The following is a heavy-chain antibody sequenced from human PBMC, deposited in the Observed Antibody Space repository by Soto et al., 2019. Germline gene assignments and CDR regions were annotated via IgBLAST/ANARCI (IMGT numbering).Heavy chain of an antibody. J-gene: IGHJ6*02. Sequence: QVQLVQSGAEVKKPGSSVKVSCKASGGTFGSYAISWVRQAPGQGLEWMGGIIPIPGTANYAQKFQGRVTIAADESTSTAYMELSSLRSEDTAVYYCARSQGSRTSFVIYYYYYYGMDVWGQGTTVTVSS. CDR3: ARSQGSRTSFVIYYYYYYGMDV. CDR1: GGTFGSYA. CDR2: IIPIPGTA. D-gene: IGHD2-2*01. V-gene: IGHV1-69*01.